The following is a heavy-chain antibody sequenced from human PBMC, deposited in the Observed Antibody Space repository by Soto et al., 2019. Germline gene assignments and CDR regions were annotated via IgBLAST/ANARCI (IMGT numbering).Heavy chain of an antibody. CDR1: GGSISSVGYC. CDR3: ARTPTP. Sequence: SETLSLTCAVSGGSISSVGYCWSWIRQPPGKGLEWIGYIYHSGSTYYNPSLKSRVTISVDRSKNQFSLKLSSVTAADTAVYYCARTPTPWGQGTLVTVSS. D-gene: IGHD1-26*01. CDR2: IYHSGST. V-gene: IGHV4-30-2*01. J-gene: IGHJ5*02.